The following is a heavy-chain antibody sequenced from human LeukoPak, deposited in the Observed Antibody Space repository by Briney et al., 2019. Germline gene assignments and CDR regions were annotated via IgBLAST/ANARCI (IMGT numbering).Heavy chain of an antibody. Sequence: PSETLSLTCTVSGGSISSYYWSWIRQPPGKGLEWIGYIYYSGSTNYNPSLKSRVTISVDTSKNQFSLKLSSVTAADTAVYYCARHNYYDSSGDMEIDIWGQGTMVTVSS. CDR3: ARHNYYDSSGDMEIDI. CDR1: GGSISSYY. CDR2: IYYSGST. D-gene: IGHD3-22*01. V-gene: IGHV4-59*08. J-gene: IGHJ3*02.